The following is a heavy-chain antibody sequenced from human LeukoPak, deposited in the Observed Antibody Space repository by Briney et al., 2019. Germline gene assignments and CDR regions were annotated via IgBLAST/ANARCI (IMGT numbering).Heavy chain of an antibody. Sequence: SETLSLTCAVYGGSFSGYNWSWIPQPPGKGRDGIGEINHSGSTNYNPSLKSRVTISVDTSKNQFSLKLSSVTAADTAVYYCARGPSSGSYYSYYFDYWGQGTLVTVSS. CDR1: GGSFSGYN. D-gene: IGHD3-10*01. V-gene: IGHV4-34*01. CDR3: ARGPSSGSYYSYYFDY. CDR2: INHSGST. J-gene: IGHJ4*02.